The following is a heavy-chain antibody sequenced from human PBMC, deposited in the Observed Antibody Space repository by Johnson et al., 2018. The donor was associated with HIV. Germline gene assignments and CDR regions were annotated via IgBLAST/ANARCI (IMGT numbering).Heavy chain of an antibody. J-gene: IGHJ3*02. D-gene: IGHD3-10*01. CDR2: ISNDGTNT. Sequence: VQLVESGGGVVQPGKSLRLSCAPSGFVFNNFALHWVRQAPGKGLEWVALISNDGTNTDYADSVKGRFTISRDNSKNTLYLQMNSLRAEDTAVYYCAKVPYYGSGSYGVDIWGQGTMVTVSS. CDR3: AKVPYYGSGSYGVDI. CDR1: GFVFNNFA. V-gene: IGHV3-30*14.